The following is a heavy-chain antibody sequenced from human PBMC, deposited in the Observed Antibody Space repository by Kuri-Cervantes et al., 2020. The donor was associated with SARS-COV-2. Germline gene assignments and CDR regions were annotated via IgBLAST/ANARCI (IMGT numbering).Heavy chain of an antibody. CDR3: ARLGEDFWRGYYDY. J-gene: IGHJ4*02. Sequence: AGTLSLTCAASGFTFSSYWMSWVRQAPGKGLEWVANIKQDGSEKYYVDSVKGRFTISRDNAKNSLYLQMNSLRAEDTAVYHCARLGEDFWRGYYDYWGQGTLVTVSS. D-gene: IGHD3-3*01. V-gene: IGHV3-7*01. CDR1: GFTFSSYW. CDR2: IKQDGSEK.